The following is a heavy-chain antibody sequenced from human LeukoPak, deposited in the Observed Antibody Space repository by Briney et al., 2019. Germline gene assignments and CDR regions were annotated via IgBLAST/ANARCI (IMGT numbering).Heavy chain of an antibody. D-gene: IGHD6-19*01. CDR3: ARDRGWRLFDY. CDR1: GFTFSSYA. CDR2: ISYDGSNK. Sequence: GGSLRLSCAASGFTFSSYAMHWVRQAPGKGLEWVAVISYDGSNKYYADSVKGRFTISRDNSKNTLYLQMNSLRAEDTAVYYCARDRGWRLFDYWGQGPLVTVSS. J-gene: IGHJ4*02. V-gene: IGHV3-30-3*01.